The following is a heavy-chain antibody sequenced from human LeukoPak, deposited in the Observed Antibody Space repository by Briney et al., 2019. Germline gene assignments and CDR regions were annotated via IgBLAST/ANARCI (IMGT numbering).Heavy chain of an antibody. CDR3: VRDAKQYYDILTGYYNDAFDI. V-gene: IGHV3-21*01. CDR2: ISSGSSYI. J-gene: IGHJ3*02. Sequence: GGSLRLSCAASGFTFSSYSMNWVRQPPGKGLEWVSSISSGSSYIYYADSVKGRFTVSRDNAKHSLYLQMNSLRAEDTAVYYCVRDAKQYYDILTGYYNDAFDIWGQGTMVTVSS. CDR1: GFTFSSYS. D-gene: IGHD3-9*01.